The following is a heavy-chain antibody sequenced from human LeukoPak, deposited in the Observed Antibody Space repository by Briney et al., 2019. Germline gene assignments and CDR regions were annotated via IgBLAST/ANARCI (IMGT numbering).Heavy chain of an antibody. CDR2: ISYDGSNK. D-gene: IGHD3-10*01. V-gene: IGHV3-30*04. CDR1: GFTFSSYA. Sequence: GRSLRLSCAASGFTFSSYAMHWVRQAPGKGLEWVAVISYDGSNKYYADSVKARFTISRDNSKNTLYLQMNSLRAEDTAVYYCARDSSPYYYGSGSHDYWGQGTLVTVSS. CDR3: ARDSSPYYYGSGSHDY. J-gene: IGHJ4*02.